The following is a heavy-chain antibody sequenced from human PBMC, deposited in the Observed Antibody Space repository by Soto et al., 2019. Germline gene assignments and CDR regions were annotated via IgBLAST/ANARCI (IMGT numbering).Heavy chain of an antibody. V-gene: IGHV4-4*02. CDR3: ASHYYGSGAFDY. CDR2: IYHSGST. J-gene: IGHJ4*02. CDR1: GGSISSSNW. Sequence: KSSETLSLTCAVSGGSISSSNWWSWVRQPPGKGLEWIGEIYHSGSTNYNPSLKSRVTISVDKSKNQFSLKLSSVTAADTAVYYCASHYYGSGAFDYWGQGTLVTVSS. D-gene: IGHD3-10*01.